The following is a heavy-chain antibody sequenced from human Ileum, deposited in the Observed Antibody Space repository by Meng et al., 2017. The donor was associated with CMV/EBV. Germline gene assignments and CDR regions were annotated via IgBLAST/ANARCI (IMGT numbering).Heavy chain of an antibody. Sequence: QVHLQASGPGLLKPCEPLYLPCNVSGDSIFSGRRFWGWIRHAPGSGLEWIATVHYGDTTPYTPSLRSRITISVNTAKNQYSLKVSSLTSADTAIYYCAAVISTAWFYYWGQGSLVTVSS. CDR3: AAVISTAWFYY. V-gene: IGHV4-39*07. J-gene: IGHJ4*02. CDR1: GDSIFSGRRF. D-gene: IGHD2-2*01. CDR2: VHYGDTT.